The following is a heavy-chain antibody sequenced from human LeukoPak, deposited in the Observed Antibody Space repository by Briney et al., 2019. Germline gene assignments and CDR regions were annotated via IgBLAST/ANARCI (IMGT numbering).Heavy chain of an antibody. V-gene: IGHV5-10-1*01. Sequence: KYGESLKISCKGSGYSFTSYWISWVRQMPGKGLEWMGRIDPSDSYTNYSPSFQGHVTISADKSISTAYLQWSSLKASDTAMYYCARRQAAAGDYYYGMDVWGKGTTVTVSS. J-gene: IGHJ6*04. CDR3: ARRQAAAGDYYYGMDV. CDR1: GYSFTSYW. D-gene: IGHD6-13*01. CDR2: IDPSDSYT.